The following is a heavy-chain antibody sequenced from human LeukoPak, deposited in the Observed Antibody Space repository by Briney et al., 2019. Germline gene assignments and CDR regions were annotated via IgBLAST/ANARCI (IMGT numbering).Heavy chain of an antibody. J-gene: IGHJ4*02. V-gene: IGHV4-59*08. CDR1: GGSISSYY. D-gene: IGHD2-2*01. CDR2: IYYSGST. Sequence: PSETLSLTCTVSGGSISSYYWSWIRQPPGKGLEWIGYIYYSGSTNYNPSLKSRVTISVDTSKNQFSLKLSSVTAADTAVYYCARLGGYCSSTSCYYRNYFDYWGQGTLVTVSS. CDR3: ARLGGYCSSTSCYYRNYFDY.